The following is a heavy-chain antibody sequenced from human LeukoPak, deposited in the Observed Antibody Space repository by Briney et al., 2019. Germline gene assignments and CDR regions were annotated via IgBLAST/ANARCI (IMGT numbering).Heavy chain of an antibody. D-gene: IGHD3-10*01. V-gene: IGHV3-23*01. J-gene: IGHJ4*02. CDR2: ISGSGGST. Sequence: GGSLGLSCAASGFTFSSYAMSWVRQAPGKGLEWVSAISGSGGSTYYADSVKGRFTISRDNSKNTLYLQMNSLRAEDTAVYYCAKDLLEGSGTYYFDYWGRGTLVTVSS. CDR3: AKDLLEGSGTYYFDY. CDR1: GFTFSSYA.